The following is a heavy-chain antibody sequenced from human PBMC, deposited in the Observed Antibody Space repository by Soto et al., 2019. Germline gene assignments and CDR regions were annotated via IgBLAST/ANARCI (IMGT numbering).Heavy chain of an antibody. V-gene: IGHV1-46*03. J-gene: IGHJ5*02. Sequence: ASVKVSCKASGYTFTSYAMHWVRQAPGQRLEWMGMIHPSGGGSTYAQKFLGRVTMTMDSSTSTVFMELTSLRSADTAVYYCARRGDSVVEIDRFDPWGQGTLVTVSS. D-gene: IGHD2-15*01. CDR3: ARRGDSVVEIDRFDP. CDR2: IHPSGGGS. CDR1: GYTFTSYA.